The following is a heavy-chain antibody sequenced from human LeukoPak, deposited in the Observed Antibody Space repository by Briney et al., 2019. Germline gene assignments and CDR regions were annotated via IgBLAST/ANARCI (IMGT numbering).Heavy chain of an antibody. Sequence: SETLSLTCAVSGGSISSNNWWGWVRQPPGKGLEWIGEIYHSGSPNYNPSLKSRVTISVDTSKNQFSLKLSSVTAADTAVYYCARDLESGDYYDSSGYQRRAFDIWGQGTMVTVSS. D-gene: IGHD3-22*01. CDR1: GGSISSNNW. CDR2: IYHSGSP. V-gene: IGHV4-4*02. CDR3: ARDLESGDYYDSSGYQRRAFDI. J-gene: IGHJ3*02.